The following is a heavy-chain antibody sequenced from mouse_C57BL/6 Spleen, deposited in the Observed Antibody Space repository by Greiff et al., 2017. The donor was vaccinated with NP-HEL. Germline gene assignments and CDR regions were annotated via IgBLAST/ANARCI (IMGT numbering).Heavy chain of an antibody. V-gene: IGHV5-16*01. Sequence: EVKLVESEGGLVQPGSSMKLSCTASGFTFSDYYMAWVRQVPEKGIEWVANINYDGSSTYYLDSLKSRFIISRDNAKNILYLQMSSLKSEDTATYYCARKGYGNYEAMDYWGQGTSVTVSS. CDR1: GFTFSDYY. CDR3: ARKGYGNYEAMDY. J-gene: IGHJ4*01. D-gene: IGHD2-10*02. CDR2: INYDGSST.